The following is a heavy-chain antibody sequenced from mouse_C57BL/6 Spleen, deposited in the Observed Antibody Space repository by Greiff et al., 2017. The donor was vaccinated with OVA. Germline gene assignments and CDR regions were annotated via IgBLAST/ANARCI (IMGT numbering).Heavy chain of an antibody. D-gene: IGHD1-1*01. CDR1: GYAFSSSW. Sequence: QVQLKESGPELVKPGASVKISCKASGYAFSSSWMNWVKQRPGKGLEWIGRIYPGDGDTNYNGKFKGKATLTADKSSSTAYMQLSSLTSEDSAVYFCARDFITTVVAFDYWGQGTTLTVSS. CDR2: IYPGDGDT. V-gene: IGHV1-82*01. CDR3: ARDFITTVVAFDY. J-gene: IGHJ2*01.